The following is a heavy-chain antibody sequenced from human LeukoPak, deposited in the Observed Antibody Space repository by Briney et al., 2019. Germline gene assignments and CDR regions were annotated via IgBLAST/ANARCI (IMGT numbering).Heavy chain of an antibody. CDR3: ARDGTPIYCSGGSCYDYYYGMDV. J-gene: IGHJ6*02. CDR1: GYTFTSYY. V-gene: IGHV1-46*01. Sequence: ASVKVSCKASGYTFTSYYMHWVRQAPGQGLEWMGIINPSGGSTSYAQKFQGRVTMTRDTSTSTVYMELSSLRSEDTAVYYCARDGTPIYCSGGSCYDYYYGMDVWGQGTTVTVSS. CDR2: INPSGGST. D-gene: IGHD2-15*01.